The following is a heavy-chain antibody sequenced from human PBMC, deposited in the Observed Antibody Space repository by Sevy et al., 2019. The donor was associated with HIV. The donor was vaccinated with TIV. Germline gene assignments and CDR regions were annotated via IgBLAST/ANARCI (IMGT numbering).Heavy chain of an antibody. CDR1: GGSINNYY. D-gene: IGHD6-13*01. CDR3: ARESIAAAGDFDN. V-gene: IGHV4-59*01. Sequence: SETLSLTCTVSGGSINNYYWSWIRQPPGKGLEWIGYIYYSGSTNYNPSLKSRVTISVDTSKNQFSLKLSSVTAADTAVYYCARESIAAAGDFDNWGQRTLVTVSS. CDR2: IYYSGST. J-gene: IGHJ4*02.